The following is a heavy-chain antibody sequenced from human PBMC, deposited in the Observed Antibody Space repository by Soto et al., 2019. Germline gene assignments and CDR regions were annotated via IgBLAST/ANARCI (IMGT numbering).Heavy chain of an antibody. CDR1: GASISVHSYY. J-gene: IGHJ5*02. V-gene: IGHV4-39*01. CDR3: TRRSNWNDNYFDP. CDR2: SYYSGTT. D-gene: IGHD1-20*01. Sequence: SETLSLTCTVSGASISVHSYYWTWIRQPPGKGLEWIGSSYYSGTTYFNPSLKSRATISVDTSKNQFSLRLTSVTAADTAIYYCTRRSNWNDNYFDPSAPGALVTVSS.